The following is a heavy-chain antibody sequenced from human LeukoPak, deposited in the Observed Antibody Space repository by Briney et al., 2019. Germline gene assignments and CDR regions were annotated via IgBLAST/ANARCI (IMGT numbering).Heavy chain of an antibody. CDR2: ISPSGAST. J-gene: IGHJ4*02. CDR3: TRGGYGGPRVAFDY. Sequence: ASVKVSCKASGYTFTRYYMHWVRQAPGQGLEWMGIISPSGASTSYAQKFQGRVTMTRDTSTSTVYMELSSLGSEDTAVYYCTRGGYGGPRVAFDYWDQGTLVTVSS. CDR1: GYTFTRYY. D-gene: IGHD1-1*01. V-gene: IGHV1-46*01.